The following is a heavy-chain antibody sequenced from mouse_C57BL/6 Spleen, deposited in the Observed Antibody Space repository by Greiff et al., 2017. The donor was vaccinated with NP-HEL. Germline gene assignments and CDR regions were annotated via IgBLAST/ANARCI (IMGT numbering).Heavy chain of an antibody. CDR2: IWGVGST. CDR3: ARTTYYAMDY. Sequence: QVQLQQSGPGLVAPSQSLSIPCTVSGFSLTSYGVDWVRQSPGKGLEWLGVIWGVGSTNYNSALKSRLSISKDNSKSQVFLKMNSLQTDDTAMYYCARTTYYAMDYWGQGTSVTVSS. D-gene: IGHD2-13*01. CDR1: GFSLTSYG. J-gene: IGHJ4*01. V-gene: IGHV2-6*01.